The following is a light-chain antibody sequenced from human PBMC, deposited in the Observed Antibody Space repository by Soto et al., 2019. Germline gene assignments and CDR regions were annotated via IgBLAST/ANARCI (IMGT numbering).Light chain of an antibody. CDR3: QQANSFPIT. Sequence: DIEITQSPPSVSASVGDRVTITCRSSQDVGKWLAWYQQKSGKAPTLLIHGASNLQSGVPPRYSGSGYGTDFTLTISSLQPEDFATYYCQQANSFPITFGQGTRLEIK. CDR1: QDVGKW. J-gene: IGKJ5*01. CDR2: GAS. V-gene: IGKV1-12*01.